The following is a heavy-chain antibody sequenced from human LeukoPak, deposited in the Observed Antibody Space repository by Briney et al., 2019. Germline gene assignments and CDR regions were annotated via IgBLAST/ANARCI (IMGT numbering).Heavy chain of an antibody. J-gene: IGHJ6*03. Sequence: GGSLRLSCAASGLTFSTYSMNWVRQAPGKGLEWVSYISSSSSTIYYADSVKGRFTISRDNAKNSLHLQMNTLRDEDTAVYYCARDYYGSGSYYNELYYYDMDVWGKGTTVTVSS. CDR2: ISSSSSTI. V-gene: IGHV3-48*02. CDR1: GLTFSTYS. D-gene: IGHD3-10*01. CDR3: ARDYYGSGSYYNELYYYDMDV.